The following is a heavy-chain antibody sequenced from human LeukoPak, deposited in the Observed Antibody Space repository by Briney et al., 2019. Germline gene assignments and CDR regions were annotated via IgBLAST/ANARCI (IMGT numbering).Heavy chain of an antibody. D-gene: IGHD3-10*01. CDR2: FDPEDGET. CDR1: GYTLTELS. CDR3: ATGHTSPYGSGSYDAFDI. J-gene: IGHJ3*02. V-gene: IGHV1-24*01. Sequence: ASVKVSCKVSGYTLTELSMHWVRQATGKGLEWMGGFDPEDGETIYAQTFQGRVTMTEDTSTDTAYMELSSLRSEDTAVYYCATGHTSPYGSGSYDAFDIWGQGTMVTVSS.